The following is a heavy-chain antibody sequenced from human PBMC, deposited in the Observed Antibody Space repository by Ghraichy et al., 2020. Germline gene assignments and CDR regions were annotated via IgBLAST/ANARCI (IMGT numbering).Heavy chain of an antibody. D-gene: IGHD6-19*01. V-gene: IGHV1-2*04. Sequence: ASVKVSCKASGYTFTGYYMHWVRQAPGQGLEWMGWINPNSGGTNYAQKFQGWVTMTRDTSISTAYMELSRLRSDDTAVYYCARGGVYSSGWYYFDYWGQGTLVTVSS. J-gene: IGHJ4*02. CDR3: ARGGVYSSGWYYFDY. CDR1: GYTFTGYY. CDR2: INPNSGGT.